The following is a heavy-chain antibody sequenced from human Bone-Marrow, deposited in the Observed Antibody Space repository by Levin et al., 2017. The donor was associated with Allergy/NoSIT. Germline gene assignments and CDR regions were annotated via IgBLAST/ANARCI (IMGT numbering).Heavy chain of an antibody. Sequence: SETLSLTCTVSGGSITSEGYYWTWIRQLPGKGLEWIGYIYYRGTTFYNPSLKSRITISVDTSKNQFSLTLSSVTAADTAVYSCAGIEGHGSGIFDAYYYMDVWGKGTTVTVSS. J-gene: IGHJ6*03. CDR3: AGIEGHGSGIFDAYYYMDV. V-gene: IGHV4-31*03. CDR2: IYYRGTT. CDR1: GGSITSEGYY. D-gene: IGHD3-10*01.